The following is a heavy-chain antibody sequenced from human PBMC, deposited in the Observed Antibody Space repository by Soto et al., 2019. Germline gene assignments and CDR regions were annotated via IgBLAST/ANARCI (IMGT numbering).Heavy chain of an antibody. CDR2: IYYSGST. CDR3: ARRRGDYSSGWYGNWFDP. J-gene: IGHJ5*02. CDR1: GGSISSSSYY. V-gene: IGHV4-39*01. Sequence: SETLSLTCTVSGGSISSSSYYWGWIRQPPGKGLEWIGSIYYSGSTYYNPSLKSRVTISVDTSKNQFSLKLSSVTAADTAVYYCARRRGDYSSGWYGNWFDPWGQGTLVTVPQ. D-gene: IGHD6-19*01.